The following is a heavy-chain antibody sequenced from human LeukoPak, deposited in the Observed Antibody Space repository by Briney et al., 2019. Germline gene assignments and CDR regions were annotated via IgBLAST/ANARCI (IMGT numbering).Heavy chain of an antibody. Sequence: AASVKVSCKASGYTFISFGIGWVRQAPGQGLEWMGWISAYNGNTNYAQKFQGRVTMTTDTSTSTAYMELRSLRSDDTAVYYCARETVGATPNFDYWGQGTLVTVSS. D-gene: IGHD1-26*01. J-gene: IGHJ4*02. CDR2: ISAYNGNT. CDR1: GYTFISFG. CDR3: ARETVGATPNFDY. V-gene: IGHV1-18*01.